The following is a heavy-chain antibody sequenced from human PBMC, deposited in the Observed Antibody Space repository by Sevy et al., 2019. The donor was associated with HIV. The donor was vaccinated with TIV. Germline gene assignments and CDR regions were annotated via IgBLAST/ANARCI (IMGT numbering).Heavy chain of an antibody. D-gene: IGHD3-10*01. CDR1: GFTFSTYA. V-gene: IGHV3-23*01. CDR3: AKEWTHLTYWFGEFDY. CDR2: IEKSGGNT. Sequence: GSLKLSCAASGFTFSTYAMSWVRQAPGKGLEGVSGIEKSGGNTYYADSVRGRFTVSRDNSKNTVFLQLNSLRVEDTAIYYCAKEWTHLTYWFGEFDYWGHGTRVTVSS. J-gene: IGHJ4*01.